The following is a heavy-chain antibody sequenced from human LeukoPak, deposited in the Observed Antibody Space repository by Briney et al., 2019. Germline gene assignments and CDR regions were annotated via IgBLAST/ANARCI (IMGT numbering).Heavy chain of an antibody. J-gene: IGHJ4*02. D-gene: IGHD3-22*01. CDR1: GFTFSSYA. Sequence: WGSLRLSCAASGFTFSSYAMSWVRQAPGKGLEWVSVFTASGGYTYYADSVKGRFTISRDNSKNSLYLQMNSLRAEDTAVYYCARDRWDYDSSGYFDYWGQGTLVTVSS. CDR2: FTASGGYT. CDR3: ARDRWDYDSSGYFDY. V-gene: IGHV3-23*01.